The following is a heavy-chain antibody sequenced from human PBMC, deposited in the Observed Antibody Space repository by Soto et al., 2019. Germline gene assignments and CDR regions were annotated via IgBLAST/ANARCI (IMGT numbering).Heavy chain of an antibody. D-gene: IGHD6-6*01. J-gene: IGHJ4*02. V-gene: IGHV3-23*01. CDR3: AKRSPPSDGELFGRPKD. CDR1: GFTFSSYA. Sequence: GGSLRLSCGGSGFTFSSYAMIWVRQAPGKGLEWVSGISGNGDTTYYADSLKGRFSISRDNSKNTVYLQMNSLRAEDTAVYYCAKRSPPSDGELFGRPKDWGQGTLVTVSS. CDR2: ISGNGDTT.